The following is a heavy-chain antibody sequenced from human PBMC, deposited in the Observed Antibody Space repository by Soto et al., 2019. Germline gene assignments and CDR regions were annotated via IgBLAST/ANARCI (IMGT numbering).Heavy chain of an antibody. J-gene: IGHJ4*02. CDR3: AKGPIFGVENIYDY. CDR2: MSGAGRSS. CDR1: GFTFSSYA. Sequence: DVQLLESGGDLVQPGGSLRLSCAASGFTFSSYAMSWVRQAPGKGLEWVSSMSGAGRSSYDADSVKGRFTISRDNSKNTLYLLTINLRAEDTALYYCAKGPIFGVENIYDYWGQGTLVTVSS. V-gene: IGHV3-23*01. D-gene: IGHD3-3*01.